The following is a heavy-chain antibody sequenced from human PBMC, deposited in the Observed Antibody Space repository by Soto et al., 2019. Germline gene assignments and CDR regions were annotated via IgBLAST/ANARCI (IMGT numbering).Heavy chain of an antibody. V-gene: IGHV4-59*08. CDR3: ARVGYRKALDY. J-gene: IGHJ4*02. Sequence: ETLSLTCTVSGGSISSYYWSWIRQPPGKGLEWIGYIYYSGSTNYNPSLKSRVTISVDTSKNQFSLKLSSVTAADTAVYYCARVGYRKALDYWGQGTLVTVSS. CDR2: IYYSGST. CDR1: GGSISSYY. D-gene: IGHD5-12*01.